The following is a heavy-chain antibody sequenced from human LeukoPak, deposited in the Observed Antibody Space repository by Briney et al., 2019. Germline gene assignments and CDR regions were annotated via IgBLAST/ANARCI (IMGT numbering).Heavy chain of an antibody. CDR1: GGSISSYY. J-gene: IGHJ5*02. D-gene: IGHD6-19*01. CDR2: IYYSGST. V-gene: IGHV4-59*01. Sequence: PSETLSLTCTVSGGSISSYYWSWIRQPPGKGLEWIGYIYYSGSTNYIPSLKSRVTISVDTSKNQFSLKLSSVTAADTAVYYCARHWSVGSGWYGFDPWGQGTLVTVSS. CDR3: ARHWSVGSGWYGFDP.